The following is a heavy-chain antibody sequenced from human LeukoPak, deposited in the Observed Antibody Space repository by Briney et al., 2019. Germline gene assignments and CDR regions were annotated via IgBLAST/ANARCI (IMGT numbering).Heavy chain of an antibody. CDR3: ATCSGGSCYPNWFDP. CDR2: ISIYNGNT. V-gene: IGHV1-18*01. Sequence: ASVKVSCKTSGYTLTTYGISWVRQAPGQGLEWRGWISIYNGNTSYAQKLQGRVTMTTDTSTTTAYMELRSLRSDDTAVYYCATCSGGSCYPNWFDPWGQGTLVTVSS. J-gene: IGHJ5*02. D-gene: IGHD2-15*01. CDR1: GYTLTTYG.